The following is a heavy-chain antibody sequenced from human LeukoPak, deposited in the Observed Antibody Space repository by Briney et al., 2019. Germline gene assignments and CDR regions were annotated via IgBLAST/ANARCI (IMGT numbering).Heavy chain of an antibody. Sequence: GGSLRLSCAASGFTFSSCWMSWVRQDPGKGLEWLAYIKQDGSQKYYVDSVEGRFTISRDNAKNSLYLQMNSLRAEDTAVYYCASRIAAAAPGWCFDLWGRGTLVTVSS. D-gene: IGHD6-13*01. J-gene: IGHJ2*01. CDR1: GFTFSSCW. CDR3: ASRIAAAAPGWCFDL. CDR2: IKQDGSQK. V-gene: IGHV3-7*02.